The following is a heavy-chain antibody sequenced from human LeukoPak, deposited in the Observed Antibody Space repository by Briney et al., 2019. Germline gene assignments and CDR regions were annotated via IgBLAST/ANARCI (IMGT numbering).Heavy chain of an antibody. CDR2: IYTSGST. J-gene: IGHJ5*02. CDR1: GGAVSSGIYY. D-gene: IGHD6-19*01. Sequence: SETLSLTCTVSGGAVSSGIYYWSWIRQPAGKGLEWIGRIYTSGSTNYSPSLRSRVIISIDTSKNQVSLKLSSVTAADTAVYYCSKDGAPYSSGWYHWGQGITVTVSS. V-gene: IGHV4-61*02. CDR3: SKDGAPYSSGWYH.